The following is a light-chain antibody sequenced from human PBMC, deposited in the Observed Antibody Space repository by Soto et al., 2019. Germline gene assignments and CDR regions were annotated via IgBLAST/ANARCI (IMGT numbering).Light chain of an antibody. CDR3: FLSYTGGRV. V-gene: IGLV7-46*01. Sequence: QAVVTQEPSLTVSPGGPVTLTCGSCTGAVTSDHYPYWFQQKPGQAPKILIYDTNNRHAWTPTRFSGSLLGGKAALTLSGAQPEDEADYYCFLSYTGGRVFGGGTKVTVL. CDR2: DTN. J-gene: IGLJ2*01. CDR1: TGAVTSDHY.